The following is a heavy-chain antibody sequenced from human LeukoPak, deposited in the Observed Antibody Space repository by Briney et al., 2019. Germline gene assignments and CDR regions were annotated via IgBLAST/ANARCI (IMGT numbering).Heavy chain of an antibody. D-gene: IGHD2-2*01. V-gene: IGHV3-23*01. CDR2: ISGSGGST. CDR1: GFTFSSYA. J-gene: IGHJ6*02. CDR3: AKIGYCSSTSCPRYYYYGMDV. Sequence: GGSPRLSCAASGFTFSSYAMSWVRQAPGKGLEWVSTISGSGGSTFYADSVKGRFTISRDNSKSTLYLQMNRLRAEDTAVYYCAKIGYCSSTSCPRYYYYGMDVWGQGTTVTVSS.